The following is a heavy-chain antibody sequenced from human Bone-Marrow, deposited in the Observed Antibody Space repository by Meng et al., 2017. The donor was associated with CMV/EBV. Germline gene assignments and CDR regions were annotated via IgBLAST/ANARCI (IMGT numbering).Heavy chain of an antibody. CDR3: AREGSIGQSDY. CDR2: IDISSSYI. D-gene: IGHD3-22*01. J-gene: IGHJ4*02. Sequence: GESLKISCAASGFTFSSYNMNWVRQAPGKGLEWVSSIDISSSYIYYVDSVKGRFTISRDNAKNSLYLQLNSLRDEDTAVYYCAREGSIGQSDYWGQGQRVNGAS. CDR1: GFTFSSYN. V-gene: IGHV3-21*01.